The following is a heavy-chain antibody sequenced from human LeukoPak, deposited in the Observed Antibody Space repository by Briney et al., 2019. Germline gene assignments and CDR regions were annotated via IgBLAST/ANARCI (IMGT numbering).Heavy chain of an antibody. V-gene: IGHV4-59*08. J-gene: IGHJ5*02. CDR3: ARWDDSAWAFGT. CDR2: FSLGGSGTT. CDR1: GASITTYS. Sequence: SETLSLTCTVSGASITTYSWNWLRQSPGKGLEWIGYFSLGGSGTTSYTSSLKSRVTISRDTSKNQLSLKLTSVTAADTAVYYCARWDDSAWAFGTWGPGTLVTVSS. D-gene: IGHD6-19*01.